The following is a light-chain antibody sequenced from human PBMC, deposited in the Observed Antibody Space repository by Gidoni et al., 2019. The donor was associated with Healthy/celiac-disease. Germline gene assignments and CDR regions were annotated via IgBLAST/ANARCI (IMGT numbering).Light chain of an antibody. CDR2: KAS. J-gene: IGKJ5*01. Sequence: DIQMTQSPSTLSASVGDRVTITCRASQSMSSWLAWYQQKPGKAPKLLIYKASSLESGVPSRFSGSGSGTEFTLTISSLQPDDFATYYCQQYNSYPITFGQGTRLEIK. CDR1: QSMSSW. V-gene: IGKV1-5*03. CDR3: QQYNSYPIT.